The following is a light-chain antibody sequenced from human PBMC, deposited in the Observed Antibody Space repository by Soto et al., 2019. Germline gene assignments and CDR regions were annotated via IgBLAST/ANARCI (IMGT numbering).Light chain of an antibody. CDR3: QQCSFSPRT. CDR2: DAS. CDR1: QSFSSSY. J-gene: IGKJ1*01. Sequence: ESVLTQSPGTLSLSPVEIATLSCRASQSFSSSYLDWFQQKPCQAPRLLIYDASIRADGIPYRFSGSGSETAFTLTISRLEPEDSAVYYCQQCSFSPRTFGQGTTGDIK. V-gene: IGKV3-20*01.